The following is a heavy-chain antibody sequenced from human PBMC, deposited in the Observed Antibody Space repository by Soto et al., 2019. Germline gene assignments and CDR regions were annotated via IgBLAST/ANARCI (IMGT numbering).Heavy chain of an antibody. CDR1: GFTFSSYS. Sequence: GGSVRLSCAASGFTFSSYSMNWVRQAPGKGLEWVSYISSSSSTIYYADSVKGRFTISRDNAKNSLYLQMNSLRDEDTAVYYCARDDDILTLNAFDIWGQGTMVTVSS. CDR3: ARDDDILTLNAFDI. J-gene: IGHJ3*02. CDR2: ISSSSSTI. V-gene: IGHV3-48*02. D-gene: IGHD3-9*01.